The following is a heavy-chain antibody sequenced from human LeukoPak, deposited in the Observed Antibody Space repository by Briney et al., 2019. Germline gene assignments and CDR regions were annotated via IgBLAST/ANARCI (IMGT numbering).Heavy chain of an antibody. CDR1: GVSISSGGYY. D-gene: IGHD2-15*01. J-gene: IGHJ4*02. V-gene: IGHV4-31*03. CDR2: IYYSGST. Sequence: SETLSLTCTVSGVSISSGGYYWSWIRQPPGKGLEWIGYIYYSGSTYYNPSLKSRVTISVDTSKNQFSLKLSSVTAADTAVYYCARDLGSGDTLFDYWGQGTLVTVSS. CDR3: ARDLGSGDTLFDY.